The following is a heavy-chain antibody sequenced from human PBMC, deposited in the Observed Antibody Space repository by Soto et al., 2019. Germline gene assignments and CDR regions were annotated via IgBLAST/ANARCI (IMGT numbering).Heavy chain of an antibody. J-gene: IGHJ4*02. D-gene: IGHD3-10*01. CDR1: GYTFTSYG. Sequence: QVQLVQSGAEVKKPGASVKVSCKASGYTFTSYGISWVRQAPGQGLEWMGWISAYNGNTNYAQKLQGRVTMTTDTSPSTAYMELRSLRSDDTAVYYCARDVSITMVRGYWADWGQGTLVTVSS. V-gene: IGHV1-18*01. CDR2: ISAYNGNT. CDR3: ARDVSITMVRGYWAD.